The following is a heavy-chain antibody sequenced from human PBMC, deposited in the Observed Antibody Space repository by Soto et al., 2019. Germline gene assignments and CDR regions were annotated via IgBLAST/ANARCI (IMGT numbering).Heavy chain of an antibody. CDR3: ARGPWLVGDITSFDY. J-gene: IGHJ4*02. CDR2: IWNHGNAD. CDR1: GFTFSTYG. V-gene: IGHV3-33*01. Sequence: GGSLRLSCAASGFTFSTYGVHWVRQAPGKGLEWVALIWNHGNADSYADFVKGRFSISRDNSKNTVFLQMSSLRAEDTGVYYCARGPWLVGDITSFDYWGQGTLVTVSS. D-gene: IGHD6-19*01.